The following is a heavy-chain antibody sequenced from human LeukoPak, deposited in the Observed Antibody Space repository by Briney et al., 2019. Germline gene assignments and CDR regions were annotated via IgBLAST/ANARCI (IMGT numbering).Heavy chain of an antibody. CDR2: ISSSGSTI. Sequence: GGSLRLSCAASGFTLSDYYMSWIRQAPGKGLEWVSYISSSGSTIYYADSVKGRFTISRDNAKNSLYLQMNSLRAEDTAVYYCARDARRGLVEYYMDVWGKGTTVTVSS. V-gene: IGHV3-11*01. CDR1: GFTLSDYY. J-gene: IGHJ6*03. CDR3: ARDARRGLVEYYMDV. D-gene: IGHD2-2*01.